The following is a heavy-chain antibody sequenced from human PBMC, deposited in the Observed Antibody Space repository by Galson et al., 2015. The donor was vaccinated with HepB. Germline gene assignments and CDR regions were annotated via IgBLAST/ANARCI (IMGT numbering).Heavy chain of an antibody. CDR1: GFTFRSYA. V-gene: IGHV3-64D*06. CDR3: ARGSAVVVGYFDY. CDR2: ISSNGGST. Sequence: SLRLSCAASGFTFRSYAMHWVRQAPGKGLEYVSAISSNGGSTYYADSVKGRFTISRDNSKNTLYLQMSSLRAEDTAVYYCARGSAVVVGYFDYWGQGTLVTVSS. D-gene: IGHD2-15*01. J-gene: IGHJ4*02.